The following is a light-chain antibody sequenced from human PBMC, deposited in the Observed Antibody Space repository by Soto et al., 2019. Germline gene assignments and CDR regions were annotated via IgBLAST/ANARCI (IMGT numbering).Light chain of an antibody. CDR2: AAS. V-gene: IGKV1D-8*01. CDR1: QGISNY. Sequence: VIWTTQSPSLLSASTVDRVTMGCRMRQGISNYFSWYQQTPETAPELLIYAASTLQSGVPSRFSGSGSGTDFTLTISCLHAEYFATYYWQQYYSFPLTFGGGTKVDIK. J-gene: IGKJ4*01. CDR3: QQYYSFPLT.